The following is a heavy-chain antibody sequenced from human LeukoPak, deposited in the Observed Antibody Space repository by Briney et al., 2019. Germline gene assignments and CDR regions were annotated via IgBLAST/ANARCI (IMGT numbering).Heavy chain of an antibody. Sequence: PGGSLRLSCAASGFTFDDYAMHWVRQAPGKGLEWVSRISWNSGSIAYADSVRGRFTISRDNAKNSLYLQMSSLRVEDTGLYYCAKDMSAVAGTSFDYWGQGTLVTASS. J-gene: IGHJ4*02. CDR1: GFTFDDYA. CDR3: AKDMSAVAGTSFDY. CDR2: ISWNSGSI. D-gene: IGHD6-19*01. V-gene: IGHV3-9*01.